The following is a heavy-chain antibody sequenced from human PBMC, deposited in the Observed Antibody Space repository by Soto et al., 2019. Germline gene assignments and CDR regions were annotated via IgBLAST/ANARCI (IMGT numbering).Heavy chain of an antibody. CDR3: ARGLSIPGSRWFDP. Sequence: SETLSLTCTVSGGSISSYYWSWIRQPPGKGLEWIGYIYYSGSTNYNPSLKSRVTISVDTSKNQFSLKLSSVTAADTAVYYCARGLSIPGSRWFDPWGQGTLVTVSS. CDR1: GGSISSYY. V-gene: IGHV4-59*01. CDR2: IYYSGST. J-gene: IGHJ5*02. D-gene: IGHD3-3*02.